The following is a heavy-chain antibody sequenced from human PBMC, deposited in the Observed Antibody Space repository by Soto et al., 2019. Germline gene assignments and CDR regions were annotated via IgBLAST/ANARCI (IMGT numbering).Heavy chain of an antibody. J-gene: IGHJ3*02. CDR1: GYSFTSYC. Sequence: GESLKISCNGSGYSFTSYCISLVRQMPGKGLDWMWRIDPSDSYTNYSPSFQGHVTISADKSISTAYLQWSSLKASDTAMYYCALGPNYDILTGYYSRRAFDIWGQGTMVTVSS. CDR3: ALGPNYDILTGYYSRRAFDI. CDR2: IDPSDSYT. V-gene: IGHV5-10-1*01. D-gene: IGHD3-9*01.